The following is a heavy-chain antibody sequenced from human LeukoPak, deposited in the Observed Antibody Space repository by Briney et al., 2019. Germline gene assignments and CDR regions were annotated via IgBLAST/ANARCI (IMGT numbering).Heavy chain of an antibody. CDR1: GGSISSSSYY. Sequence: PSETLSLTCTASGGSISSSSYYWGWIRQPPGKGLEWIGSIYYSGSTYYNPSLKSRVTISVDTSKNQFSLKLSSVTAADAAVYYCARAGIAVAGTFDYWGQGTLVTVSS. D-gene: IGHD6-19*01. CDR2: IYYSGST. J-gene: IGHJ4*02. V-gene: IGHV4-39*01. CDR3: ARAGIAVAGTFDY.